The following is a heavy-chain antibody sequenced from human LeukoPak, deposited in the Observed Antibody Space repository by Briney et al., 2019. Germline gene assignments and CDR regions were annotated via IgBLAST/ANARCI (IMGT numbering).Heavy chain of an antibody. V-gene: IGHV1-18*01. CDR3: ARVVIVATITGFDP. CDR1: GYNFATYG. J-gene: IGHJ5*02. D-gene: IGHD5-12*01. CDR2: IAPYNDNA. Sequence: ASVKVSCKASGYNFATYGISWVRQAPGQGLEWMGWIAPYNDNANSAQKFQGRLSMTADTSTSTASMELRSLRSDDTAVYYCARVVIVATITGFDPWGQGTLVTVSS.